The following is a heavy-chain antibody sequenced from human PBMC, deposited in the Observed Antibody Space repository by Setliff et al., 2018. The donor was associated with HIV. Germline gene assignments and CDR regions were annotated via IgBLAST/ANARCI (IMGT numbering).Heavy chain of an antibody. J-gene: IGHJ6*03. CDR3: ARSTSPVQDYYYMDV. V-gene: IGHV4-59*01. CDR1: GASINSYY. Sequence: PSETLSLTCTVSGASINSYYWTWIRQTPGRGLEWVGYIYYTGSSNYNPSLKSRVTTSVDTSRRQISLNLSSVTPGDAGVYYCARSTSPVQDYYYMDVWGTGTTVTVSS. D-gene: IGHD1-1*01. CDR2: IYYTGSS.